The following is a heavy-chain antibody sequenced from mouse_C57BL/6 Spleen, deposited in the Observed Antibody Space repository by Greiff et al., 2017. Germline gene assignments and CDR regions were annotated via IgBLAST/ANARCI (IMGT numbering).Heavy chain of an antibody. CDR2: ISSGGSYT. CDR3: ARQLDY. CDR1: GFTFSSYG. Sequence: EVKLQESGGDLVKPGGSLKLSCAASGFTFSSYGMSWVRQTPDKRLEWVATISSGGSYTYYPDSVKGRFTISRDNAKNTLYLQMSSLKSEDTAMYYCARQLDYWGQGTTLTVSS. V-gene: IGHV5-6*01. J-gene: IGHJ2*01.